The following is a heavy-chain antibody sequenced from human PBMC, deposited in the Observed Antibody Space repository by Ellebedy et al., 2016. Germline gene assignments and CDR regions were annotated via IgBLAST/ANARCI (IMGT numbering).Heavy chain of an antibody. Sequence: GGSLRLSCAASGFTFSSYAMSWVRQAPGKGLEWVSAISGSGGSTYYADSVKGRFTISRDNSKNTLYLQMNSLRAEDTAVYYCARDRNDFWSGQDYWGQGTLVTVSS. CDR1: GFTFSSYA. J-gene: IGHJ4*02. CDR3: ARDRNDFWSGQDY. CDR2: ISGSGGST. V-gene: IGHV3-23*01. D-gene: IGHD3-3*01.